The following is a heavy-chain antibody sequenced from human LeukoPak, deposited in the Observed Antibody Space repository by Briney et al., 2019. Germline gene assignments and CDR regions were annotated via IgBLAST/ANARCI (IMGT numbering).Heavy chain of an antibody. CDR1: VGSIGTYY. V-gene: IGHV4-59*12. J-gene: IGHJ4*02. CDR3: ARGGIAAAGADY. CDR2: ISYSATT. D-gene: IGHD6-13*01. Sequence: SETLALTCTVSVGSIGTYYWSWIRQPPGQGLEWIGYISYSATTNYNPSLKSRVTISADTSKNQFSLRLNSVTAADTAVYYCARGGIAAAGADYWGQGTLVTVSS.